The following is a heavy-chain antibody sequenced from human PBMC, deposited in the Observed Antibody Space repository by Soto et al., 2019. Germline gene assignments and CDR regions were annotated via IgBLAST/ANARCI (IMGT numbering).Heavy chain of an antibody. CDR2: ISGSGGST. D-gene: IGHD2-2*01. V-gene: IGHV3-23*01. Sequence: PGGSLRLSCAASGFTFSSYAMSWVRQAPGKGLEWVSAISGSGGSTYYADSVKGRFTISRDNSKNTLYLQMNSLRAEDTAVYYCAKFGGGIVVPAANLDYWGQGTLVTVSS. CDR3: AKFGGGIVVPAANLDY. J-gene: IGHJ4*02. CDR1: GFTFSSYA.